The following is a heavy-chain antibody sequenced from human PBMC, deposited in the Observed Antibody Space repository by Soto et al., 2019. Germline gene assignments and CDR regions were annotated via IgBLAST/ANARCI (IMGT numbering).Heavy chain of an antibody. CDR1: GGSISSYY. CDR3: ARALSTYYYDSSGYYSFHFDY. Sequence: SETLSLTCTVSGGSISSYYWSWIRQPPGKGLEWIGYIYYSGSTNYNPSLKSRVTISVDTSKNQFSLKLSSVTAADTAVYYCARALSTYYYDSSGYYSFHFDYWGQGTLVTVSS. CDR2: IYYSGST. D-gene: IGHD3-22*01. J-gene: IGHJ4*02. V-gene: IGHV4-59*01.